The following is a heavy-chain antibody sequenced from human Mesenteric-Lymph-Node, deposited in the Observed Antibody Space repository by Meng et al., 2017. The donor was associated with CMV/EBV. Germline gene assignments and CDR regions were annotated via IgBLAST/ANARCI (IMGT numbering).Heavy chain of an antibody. CDR3: TRIAYSSTWYLDY. CDR2: FSWNCTTI. D-gene: IGHD6-13*01. CDR1: GLSFEDYA. Sequence: GGSLRLSCAASGLSFEDYAMHWARQAPGKGQEWVSGFSWNCTTIDYADSVKGQLTISRDNAKNSLCLQMNSLRAEDTAVYYCTRIAYSSTWYLDYWGQGTLVTVSS. J-gene: IGHJ4*02. V-gene: IGHV3-9*01.